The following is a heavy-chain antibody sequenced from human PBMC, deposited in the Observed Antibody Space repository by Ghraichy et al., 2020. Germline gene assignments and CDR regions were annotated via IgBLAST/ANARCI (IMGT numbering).Heavy chain of an antibody. D-gene: IGHD6-19*01. J-gene: IGHJ4*02. V-gene: IGHV3-48*03. CDR2: ISSSGSTI. CDR1: GFTFSSDE. CDR3: ARIVGYSSGGDY. Sequence: GGSLRLSCAASGFTFSSDEMNWVRQAPGKGLEWVSYISSSGSTIYYTDSVKGRFTISRDNAKKLLYLQMNSLRAEDTAVYYCARIVGYSSGGDYWGQGTLVTVSS.